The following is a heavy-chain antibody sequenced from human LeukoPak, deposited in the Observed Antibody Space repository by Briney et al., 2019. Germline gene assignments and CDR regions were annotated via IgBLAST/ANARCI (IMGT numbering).Heavy chain of an antibody. V-gene: IGHV3-7*03. Sequence: GGSLRLSCAASGFTFSSYWMTWVRQAPGKGLEWVANIEHDGSEKNYVDSVKGRFTISRDNAKNSLYLQMNSLRAEDTAVYYCATPLDYYDRSDSHQGGDWGQGTLVTVSS. CDR3: ATPLDYYDRSDSHQGGD. CDR1: GFTFSSYW. CDR2: IEHDGSEK. J-gene: IGHJ4*02. D-gene: IGHD3-22*01.